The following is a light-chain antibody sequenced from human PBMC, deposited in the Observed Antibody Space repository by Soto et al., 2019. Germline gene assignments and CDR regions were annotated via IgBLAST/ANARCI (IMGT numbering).Light chain of an antibody. CDR3: CSYAGSYTHVV. J-gene: IGLJ2*01. V-gene: IGLV2-11*01. Sequence: PGQSVTISCTGTSSDVGGYNYVSWYQQHPGKAPKLMIYDVSKQPSGVPDRFSGSKSGNTASLTISGLQAEDEADYYCCSYAGSYTHVVFGGGTQLTVL. CDR1: SSDVGGYNY. CDR2: DVS.